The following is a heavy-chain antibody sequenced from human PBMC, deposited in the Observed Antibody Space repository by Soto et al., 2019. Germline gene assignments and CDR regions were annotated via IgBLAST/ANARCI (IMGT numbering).Heavy chain of an antibody. V-gene: IGHV4-31*03. CDR2: IYSRGNT. CDR1: SGSINSGLYY. J-gene: IGHJ4*02. D-gene: IGHD3-10*01. CDR3: ERAHSGSYFVLEY. Sequence: QVQLQESGPGLVKPSQTLSLTCTVSSGSINSGLYYWTWIRQHPGKGLEWIGYIYSRGNTYYTPSLKNRVDITVDTHKTQFYVTVVSVTAAGTGVDCCERAHSGSYFVLEYWGQGAQVAVS.